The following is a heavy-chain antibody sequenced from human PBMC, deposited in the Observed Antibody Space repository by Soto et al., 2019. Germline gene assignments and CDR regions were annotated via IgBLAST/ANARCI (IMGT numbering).Heavy chain of an antibody. CDR1: GFTSSNYG. Sequence: QVQLVESGGGVVQPGRSLRLSCAASGFTSSNYGMHWVRQAPGKGLEWVAVISSDASDKYYADSVKGRFTISRDNSKNTLYLQMNSLRAEDTAVYYCAKDFWGSWYFDLWGRGTLVAVSS. V-gene: IGHV3-30*18. D-gene: IGHD3-16*01. CDR3: AKDFWGSWYFDL. J-gene: IGHJ2*01. CDR2: ISSDASDK.